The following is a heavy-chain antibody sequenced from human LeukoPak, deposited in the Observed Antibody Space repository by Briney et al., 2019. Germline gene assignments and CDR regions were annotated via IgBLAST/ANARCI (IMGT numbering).Heavy chain of an antibody. J-gene: IGHJ4*02. D-gene: IGHD3-22*01. V-gene: IGHV3-30*04. CDR2: ISYDGRNK. CDR1: GFTFSSYA. CDR3: AISYDSSCSNDYFDY. Sequence: GGSLRLSCAASGFTFSSYAMHGVRQAPGKGVEGVAVISYDGRNKYYADSVKGRFTISRDNSKNTLYLQMNSLRAEDTAVYYCAISYDSSCSNDYFDYWGQGTLVTVSS.